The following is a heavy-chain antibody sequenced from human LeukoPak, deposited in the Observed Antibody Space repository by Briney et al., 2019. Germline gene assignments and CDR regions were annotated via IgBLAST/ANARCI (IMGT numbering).Heavy chain of an antibody. CDR2: ISTDGTTT. D-gene: IGHD2-21*02. J-gene: IGHJ4*02. Sequence: GGSLRLSCAASGFTFSSYWMPWVRQAPGKGLVWLSRISTDGTTTTYADSVKGRFTVSRDNANNTLYLQLNSLRADDTALYYCATWNTYYCGSDCYLGHWGQGTLVTVSS. V-gene: IGHV3-74*01. CDR1: GFTFSSYW. CDR3: ATWNTYYCGSDCYLGH.